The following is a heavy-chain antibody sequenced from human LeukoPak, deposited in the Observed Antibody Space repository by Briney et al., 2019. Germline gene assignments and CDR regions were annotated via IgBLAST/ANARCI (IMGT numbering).Heavy chain of an antibody. CDR3: ARGSWYFDY. CDR2: ISSNGDST. Sequence: PGGSLRLSCSASGFIFSSYAMNWVRQAPGKGLEYVSAISSNGDSTYNADSVKGRFTISRDNSKNTLYLQMSSLRAEDTAVYYCARGSWYFDYWGQGTLVTVSS. J-gene: IGHJ4*02. CDR1: GFIFSSYA. D-gene: IGHD1-26*01. V-gene: IGHV3-64*04.